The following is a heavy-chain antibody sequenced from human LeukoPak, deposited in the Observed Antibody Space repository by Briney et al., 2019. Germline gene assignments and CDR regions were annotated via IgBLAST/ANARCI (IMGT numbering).Heavy chain of an antibody. V-gene: IGHV1-8*03. D-gene: IGHD3-3*01. CDR3: ARGPYYDFWSGYYKGDYFDY. CDR1: GYTFTSYD. Sequence: ASVKVSCKAFGYTFTSYDLNWVRQATGQGLEWMGWMNPNSGNTGYAQKFQGRVTITRNTSISTAYMELSSLRSEDTAVYYCARGPYYDFWSGYYKGDYFDYWGQGTLVTVSS. CDR2: MNPNSGNT. J-gene: IGHJ4*02.